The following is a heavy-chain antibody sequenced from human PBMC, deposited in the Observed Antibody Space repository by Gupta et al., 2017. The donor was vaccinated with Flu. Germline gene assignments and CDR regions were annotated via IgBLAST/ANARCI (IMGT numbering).Heavy chain of an antibody. V-gene: IGHV3-74*01. Sequence: EVQLVESGGGLVQPGVSLRLSCAASGFTFISYWMHWVRQAPGKGLVWVSRINSDGSSTSYADSVKGRFTISRDNAKNTLYLQMNSLRAEDTAVYYCAREWYDFWSGYRNWFDPWGQGTLVTVSS. J-gene: IGHJ5*02. CDR2: INSDGSST. CDR1: GFTFISYW. CDR3: AREWYDFWSGYRNWFDP. D-gene: IGHD3-3*01.